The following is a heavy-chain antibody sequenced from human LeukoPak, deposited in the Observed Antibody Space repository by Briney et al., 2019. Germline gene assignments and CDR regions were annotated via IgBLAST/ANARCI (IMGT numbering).Heavy chain of an antibody. CDR1: GFTFSSYG. J-gene: IGHJ4*02. V-gene: IGHV3-74*01. D-gene: IGHD2-21*01. CDR3: ARRDCGGDCQGH. Sequence: GGSLRLSCAASGFTFSSYGMHWVRQAPGKGLVWVARITSDGIDTSYADSVKGRFTISRDNAKNMLYLQMNSLRAEDTAVYYCARRDCGGDCQGHWGQGTLVTVSS. CDR2: ITSDGIDT.